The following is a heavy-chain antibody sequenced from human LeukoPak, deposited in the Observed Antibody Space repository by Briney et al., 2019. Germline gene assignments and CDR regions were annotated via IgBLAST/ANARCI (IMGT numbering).Heavy chain of an antibody. CDR1: GGSISSYY. Sequence: SETLSLTCTVSGGSISSYYWSWIRQPPGKGLEWIGYIYYSGSTNYYPSLKSRVTMSVDTSKNQFSLNLSSVTAADTSVYYCARAITGTTFAFDIVGQGTMVTVSS. V-gene: IGHV4-59*13. D-gene: IGHD1-20*01. CDR3: ARAITGTTFAFDI. CDR2: IYYSGST. J-gene: IGHJ3*02.